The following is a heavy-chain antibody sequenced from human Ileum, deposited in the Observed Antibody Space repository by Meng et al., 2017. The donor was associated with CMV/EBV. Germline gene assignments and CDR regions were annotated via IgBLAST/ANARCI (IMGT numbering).Heavy chain of an antibody. D-gene: IGHD1-14*01. V-gene: IGHV4-39*07. Sequence: LELQESGPGLVKPPETLSLNCIVSGGSLSNNNYFWGWIRQPPGKGLEWIGSVFYSGNSYYNPSLKSRVTISVDTSKNQLSLKVNSVTAADTAVYYCARVRALITLFDYWGQGTLVTVSS. CDR1: GGSLSNNNYF. J-gene: IGHJ4*02. CDR2: VFYSGNS. CDR3: ARVRALITLFDY.